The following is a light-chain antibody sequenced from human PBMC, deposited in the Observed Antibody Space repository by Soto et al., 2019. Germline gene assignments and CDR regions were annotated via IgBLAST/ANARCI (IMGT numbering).Light chain of an antibody. CDR1: QSVRSN. J-gene: IGKJ1*01. CDR3: QQYNNWPPT. Sequence: EIVMTQSPATLSVSPGERVTLSCRASQSVRSNLAWYQQKPGQAPRLLIYGASTRATGIPARFSGSGSGTEFTLTISSLQSEDLAVYYCQQYNNWPPTFGQGTKVDIK. CDR2: GAS. V-gene: IGKV3-15*01.